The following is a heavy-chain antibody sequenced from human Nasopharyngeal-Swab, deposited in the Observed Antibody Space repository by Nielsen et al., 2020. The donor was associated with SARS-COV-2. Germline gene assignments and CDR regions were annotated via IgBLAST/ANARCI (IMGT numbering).Heavy chain of an antibody. Sequence: GSLRLSCTVSGGSISSSSYYWGWIRQPPGKGLECIGSIFCSGSTYYNPSLKSRVSISVNTTKNQFSLKMRPVTAADTAVYYCARPRADYYDSSGYWGQGTLVTVSS. J-gene: IGHJ4*02. CDR3: ARPRADYYDSSGY. D-gene: IGHD3-22*01. CDR2: IFCSGST. CDR1: GGSISSSSYY. V-gene: IGHV4-39*01.